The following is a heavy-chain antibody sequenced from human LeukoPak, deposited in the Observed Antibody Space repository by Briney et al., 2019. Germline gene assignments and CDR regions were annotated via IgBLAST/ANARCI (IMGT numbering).Heavy chain of an antibody. Sequence: GGSLRLSCAASGFTFSSYSMNWVRQAPGKGLEWVANIREDGTETYYVDSVKGRFTISRDNAKNSLYLQMNSLRVEDTAVYYCAKEGRSLQTYWGQGTLVTVSS. D-gene: IGHD5-24*01. J-gene: IGHJ4*02. CDR1: GFTFSSYS. CDR2: IREDGTET. V-gene: IGHV3-7*03. CDR3: AKEGRSLQTY.